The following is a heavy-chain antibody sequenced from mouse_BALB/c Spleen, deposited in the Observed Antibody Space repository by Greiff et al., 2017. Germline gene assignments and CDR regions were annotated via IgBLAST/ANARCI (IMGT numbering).Heavy chain of an antibody. V-gene: IGHV5-6-4*01. Sequence: EVQGVESGGGLVKPGGSLKLSCAASGFTFSSYAMSWVRQTPEKRLEWVATISSGGSYTYYPDSVKGRFTISRDNAKNNLYLQMSSLKSEDTAMYYCARDLGTTATAWFAYWGQGTLVTVSA. J-gene: IGHJ3*01. CDR3: ARDLGTTATAWFAY. D-gene: IGHD1-2*01. CDR1: GFTFSSYA. CDR2: ISSGGSYT.